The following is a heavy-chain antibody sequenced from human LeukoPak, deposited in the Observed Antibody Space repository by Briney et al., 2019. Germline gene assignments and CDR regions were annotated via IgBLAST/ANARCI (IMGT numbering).Heavy chain of an antibody. CDR1: GFIFNNYD. D-gene: IGHD3-22*01. J-gene: IGHJ4*02. V-gene: IGHV3-23*01. Sequence: GGSLTLSCAASGFIFNNYDLVWVRQAPGKGLEWVSAISNDGGGTTYADFVKGRFSVSRDNSKNTLFLQMNSLRAEDTALYYCAKGSSGYFFDLWGQGTLVTVSS. CDR3: AKGSSGYFFDL. CDR2: ISNDGGGT.